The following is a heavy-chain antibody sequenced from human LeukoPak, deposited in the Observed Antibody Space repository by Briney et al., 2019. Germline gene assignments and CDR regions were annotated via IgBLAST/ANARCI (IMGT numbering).Heavy chain of an antibody. CDR2: MSPNSGNT. D-gene: IGHD2-15*01. CDR3: ARVKICSGGSCVYWFDP. V-gene: IGHV1-8*03. CDR1: GYTFTSYD. Sequence: ASVKVSCKASGYTFTSYDINWVRQATGQGLEWMGWMSPNSGNTGYAQKFQGRVTITRNTSISTAYMELSSLRSEDTAVYYCARVKICSGGSCVYWFDPWGQGTLVTVSS. J-gene: IGHJ5*02.